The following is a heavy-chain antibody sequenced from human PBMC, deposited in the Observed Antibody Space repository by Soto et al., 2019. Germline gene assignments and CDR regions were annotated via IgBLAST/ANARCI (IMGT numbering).Heavy chain of an antibody. CDR1: GGTFNTYA. V-gene: IGHV1-69*19. D-gene: IGHD3-10*01. CDR2: ISPMFGAA. Sequence: QVQLVQSGAEMQKPGSSVKLSCQSSGGTFNTYAMNWVRQAPGQGPEWMGDISPMFGAANYAPKFQGSVTITADESTGTSYMQLSSLTSEDTALYFCAREVQVHTPAFVYWGQGTLVTVSS. CDR3: AREVQVHTPAFVY. J-gene: IGHJ4*02.